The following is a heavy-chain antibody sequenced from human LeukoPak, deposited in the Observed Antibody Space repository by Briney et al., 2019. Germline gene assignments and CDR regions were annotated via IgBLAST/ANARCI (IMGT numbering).Heavy chain of an antibody. CDR2: IFSNDEK. J-gene: IGHJ4*02. Sequence: SGPTLVNPTETLTLTCTVSGFSLSNARMGVSWIRQPPGKALKWLAHIFSNDEKPYSTSLKSRLTISKDTSKSQVVLTMTNLDPVDTATYFCARIQAVVPDAFDSWGQGTLVTVSS. D-gene: IGHD2-2*01. CDR1: GFSLSNARMG. CDR3: ARIQAVVPDAFDS. V-gene: IGHV2-26*01.